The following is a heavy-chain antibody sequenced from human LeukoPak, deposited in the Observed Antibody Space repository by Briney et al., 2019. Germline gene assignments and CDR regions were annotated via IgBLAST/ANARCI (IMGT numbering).Heavy chain of an antibody. CDR3: ARDLSRVVSPRYYFDY. V-gene: IGHV1-2*04. Sequence: ASVKVSCKASGYTFTGYFIHWVRQAPGQGLEWMGWINPNSGGINYAQKFQGWVTMTRDTSISTAYMELSRLKSDDTAIYYCARDLSRVVSPRYYFDYWGQGTLVTVSS. CDR1: GYTFTGYF. CDR2: INPNSGGI. J-gene: IGHJ4*02. D-gene: IGHD2-2*01.